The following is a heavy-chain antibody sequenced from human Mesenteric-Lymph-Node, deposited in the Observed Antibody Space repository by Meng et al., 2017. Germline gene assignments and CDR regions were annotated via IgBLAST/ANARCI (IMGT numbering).Heavy chain of an antibody. CDR2: IKSSGDGGTT. Sequence: VQLVESGGGFVNPGGSLRLSCAVSGITFKDAWMSWVRQAPGKGLEWVGRIKSSGDGGTTDYAAPVKGRFTISRDDSKNTLFLQMDSLKTEDTAVYYCTPDPRGYWGQGTLVTVSS. CDR1: GITFKDAW. CDR3: TPDPRGY. V-gene: IGHV3-15*01. J-gene: IGHJ4*02. D-gene: IGHD3-10*01.